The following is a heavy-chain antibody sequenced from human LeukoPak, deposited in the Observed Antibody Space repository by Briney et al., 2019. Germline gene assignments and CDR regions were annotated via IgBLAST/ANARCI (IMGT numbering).Heavy chain of an antibody. D-gene: IGHD6-19*01. V-gene: IGHV3-23*01. CDR3: AKDRGRALAGFDH. CDR2: ISGSGGST. Sequence: PGGSLRLSCAASGFTFSNYAMNWVRQAPGKGLEWVSVISGSGGSTYYADSVKGRITISRDNSKNTLSLQMSSLRVEDTAVYYCAKDRGRALAGFDHWGQGTLVTVSS. J-gene: IGHJ4*02. CDR1: GFTFSNYA.